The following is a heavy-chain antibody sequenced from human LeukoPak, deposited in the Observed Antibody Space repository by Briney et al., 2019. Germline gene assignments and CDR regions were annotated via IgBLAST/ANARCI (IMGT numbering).Heavy chain of an antibody. V-gene: IGHV1-18*01. Sequence: ASVKVSCKASGYTFTSNGISWARQAPGQGLEWMGWISAYNGNTKYAQKSQGRVTMTTDTSTSTAYMELRSLRSDDTAVYYCAKSHAGYSSSWYASGVAFDIWGQGTMVTVSS. CDR2: ISAYNGNT. D-gene: IGHD6-13*01. J-gene: IGHJ3*02. CDR1: GYTFTSNG. CDR3: AKSHAGYSSSWYASGVAFDI.